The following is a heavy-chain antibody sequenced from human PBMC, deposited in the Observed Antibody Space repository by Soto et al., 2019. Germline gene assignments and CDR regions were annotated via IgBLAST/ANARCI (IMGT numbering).Heavy chain of an antibody. V-gene: IGHV1-69*08. CDR1: GGTFNTYT. CDR3: ATEDRSSSLDD. D-gene: IGHD6-6*01. J-gene: IGHJ4*02. CDR2: IIPFLGIS. Sequence: QVQLVQSGAELKVAGSSLRVSCTSSGGTFNTYTFSWVRQAPGQGLEWMGRIIPFLGISNYAQQFQGRIMIAANRSTSTTYLDLTGLTSEDTALYYCATEDRSSSLDDWGQGRLVTVSS.